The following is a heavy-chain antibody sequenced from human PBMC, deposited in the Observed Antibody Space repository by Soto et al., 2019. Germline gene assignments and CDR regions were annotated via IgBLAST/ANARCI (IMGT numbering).Heavy chain of an antibody. D-gene: IGHD3-10*01. V-gene: IGHV1-2*02. J-gene: IGHJ6*02. CDR3: ARARITMVRGVTVLNYYGMDV. CDR1: GYTFTGYY. CDR2: INPNSGGT. Sequence: ASVKVSCKASGYTFTGYYMHWVRQAPGQGLEWMGWINPNSGGTNYAQKFQGRVTMTRDTSISTAYMELSRLRSDDTAVYYCARARITMVRGVTVLNYYGMDVWGQGTMVTVSS.